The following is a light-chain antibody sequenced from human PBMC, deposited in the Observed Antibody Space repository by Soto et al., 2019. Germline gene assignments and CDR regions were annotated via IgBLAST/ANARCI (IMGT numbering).Light chain of an antibody. CDR1: SSDVGGYNY. CDR3: SSFTPRSASFYL. J-gene: IGLJ1*01. V-gene: IGLV2-14*01. Sequence: QSVLTQPASVSGSPGQSITISCTGTSSDVGGYNYVSWYQQHPGTAPKVMVFDVSKRPSGVSNRFSGSKSGNTASLTISGLQAEDEADYYCSSFTPRSASFYLFGTGTKVTVL. CDR2: DVS.